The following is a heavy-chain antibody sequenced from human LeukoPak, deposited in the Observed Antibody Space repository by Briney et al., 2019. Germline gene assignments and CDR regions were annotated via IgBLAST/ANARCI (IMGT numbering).Heavy chain of an antibody. V-gene: IGHV3-30*18. CDR2: ISYDGSNK. CDR1: GFTFSSYG. CDR3: AKDASGYDWAYFDY. J-gene: IGHJ4*02. D-gene: IGHD5-12*01. Sequence: GGSLRLSCAASGFTFSSYGMHWVRQAPGKGLEWVAVISYDGSNKYYADSVKGRFTISRDNAKNSLYLQMNSLRAEDTALYYCAKDASGYDWAYFDYWGQGTLVTVSS.